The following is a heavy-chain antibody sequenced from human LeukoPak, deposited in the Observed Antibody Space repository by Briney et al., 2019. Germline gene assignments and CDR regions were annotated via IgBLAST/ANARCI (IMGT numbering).Heavy chain of an antibody. Sequence: GRSLRLSCAAAAFTFRTYWIGWVRQAPGKWLEWVAMVTTARSEKYYEASVTGIFNISRDNAKNTLYLQMTSLRAEDTAVYYCTRDASGETASGPRMDVWGQGTTVAVSS. CDR1: AFTFRTYW. CDR3: TRDASGETASGPRMDV. V-gene: IGHV3-7*05. D-gene: IGHD1-26*01. CDR2: VTTARSEK. J-gene: IGHJ6*02.